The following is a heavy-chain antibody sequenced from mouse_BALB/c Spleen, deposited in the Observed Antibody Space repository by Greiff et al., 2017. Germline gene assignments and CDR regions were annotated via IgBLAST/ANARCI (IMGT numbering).Heavy chain of an antibody. CDR2: ISSGGST. V-gene: IGHV5-6-5*01. Sequence: EVMLVESGGGLVKPGGSLKLSCAASGFTFSSYAMSWVRQTPEKRLEWVASISSGGSTYYPDSVKGRFTISRDNARNILYLQMSSLRSEDTAMYYSARGPGVFYWYFDVWGAGTTGTASS. CDR1: GFTFSSYA. CDR3: ARGPGVFYWYFDV. J-gene: IGHJ1*01.